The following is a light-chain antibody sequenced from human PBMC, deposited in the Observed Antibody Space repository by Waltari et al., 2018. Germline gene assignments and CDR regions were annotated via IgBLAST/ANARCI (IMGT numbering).Light chain of an antibody. V-gene: IGLV6-57*02. J-gene: IGLJ2*01. CDR1: RGRIATNY. Sequence: NFMLTQPHSVSASPGKTVTISCTGTRGRIATNYVQRHQQRQGGDHTTIIHEDKERPSGVPDRFSGSIDKSSNSASLTISELKPEDEADYYCQCDDDNNVIFGGGTKLTVL. CDR2: EDK. CDR3: QCDDDNNVI.